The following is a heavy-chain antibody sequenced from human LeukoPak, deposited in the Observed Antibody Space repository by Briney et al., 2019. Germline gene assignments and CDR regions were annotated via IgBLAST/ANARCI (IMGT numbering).Heavy chain of an antibody. V-gene: IGHV1-2*02. J-gene: IGHJ4*02. CDR3: ARDHGDYPYDC. CDR2: INPNSGGT. D-gene: IGHD4-17*01. CDR1: GYTFTGYY. Sequence: RRASVKISCTASGYTFTGYYMHWVRQAPGQGLEWMGWINPNSGGTNYAQKFQGRVTMTRDTSISTAYMELSRLRSDDTAVYYCARDHGDYPYDCWGQGTLVTVSS.